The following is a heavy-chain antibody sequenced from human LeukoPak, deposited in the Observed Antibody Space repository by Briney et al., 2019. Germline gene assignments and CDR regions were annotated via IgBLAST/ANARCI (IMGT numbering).Heavy chain of an antibody. V-gene: IGHV3-48*02. CDR2: NSSVNSGSAM. CDR1: GFIFSNSW. J-gene: IGHJ6*02. Sequence: GGSLRLSCAASGFIFSNSWMTWVRQAPGKGLELVSYNSSVNSGSAMYYADSVKGRFTLSRDNAKHSLYLQMNSLRDEDTAVYYCARGTLYYYYGMDVWGQGTTVTVSS. CDR3: ARGTLYYYYGMDV.